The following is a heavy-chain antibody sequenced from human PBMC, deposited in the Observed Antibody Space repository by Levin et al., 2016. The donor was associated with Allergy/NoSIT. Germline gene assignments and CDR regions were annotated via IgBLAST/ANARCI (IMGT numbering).Heavy chain of an antibody. CDR2: IKQDGSEK. D-gene: IGHD3-10*01. J-gene: IGHJ4*02. V-gene: IGHV3-7*01. Sequence: WIRQPPGKGLEWVANIKQDGSEKYYVDSVKGRFTISRDNAKNSLYLQMNSLRAEDTAVYYCARELPSYGFYDYWGQGTLVTVSS. CDR3: ARELPSYGFYDY.